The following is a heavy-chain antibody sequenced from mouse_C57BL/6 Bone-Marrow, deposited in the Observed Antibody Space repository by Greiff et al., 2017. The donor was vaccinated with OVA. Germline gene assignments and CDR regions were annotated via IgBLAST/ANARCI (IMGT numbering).Heavy chain of an antibody. Sequence: QVQLKESGPGLVQPSQSLSITCTVSGFSFTSYGVHWVRQSPGKGLEWLGVIWRGGSTDYNAAFMSRLSITKDNSKSQVFFKMNSLQADDTAIYYCAMYYGSFYYYAMDYWGQGTSVTVSS. CDR2: IWRGGST. D-gene: IGHD1-1*01. CDR3: AMYYGSFYYYAMDY. J-gene: IGHJ4*01. CDR1: GFSFTSYG. V-gene: IGHV2-5*01.